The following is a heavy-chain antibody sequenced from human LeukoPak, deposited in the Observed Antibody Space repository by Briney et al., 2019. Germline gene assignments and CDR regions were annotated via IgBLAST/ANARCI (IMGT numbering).Heavy chain of an antibody. Sequence: PSETLSLTCAVSGGSISSSHWWSWVRQPPGKGLEWIGEIYHSGSTYYNPSLKSRVTISVDTSKNQFSLKLSSVTAAETAVYYCARHDSSGPYNAFDIWGQGTMVTVSS. CDR3: ARHDSSGPYNAFDI. V-gene: IGHV4-4*02. J-gene: IGHJ3*02. CDR2: IYHSGST. D-gene: IGHD3-22*01. CDR1: GGSISSSHW.